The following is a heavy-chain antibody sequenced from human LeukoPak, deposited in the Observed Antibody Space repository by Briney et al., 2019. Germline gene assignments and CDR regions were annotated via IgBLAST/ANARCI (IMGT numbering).Heavy chain of an antibody. Sequence: SETLSLTCTVSGGSISSYYWSWIRQPPGKGLEWIGYIYYSGSTNYDPSLKSRVTISVDPSKNQFSLKLSSVTAADTAVYYCAGLNTYYYDSSGYSANWFDPWGQGTLVTVSS. D-gene: IGHD3-22*01. CDR3: AGLNTYYYDSSGYSANWFDP. V-gene: IGHV4-59*13. CDR1: GGSISSYY. CDR2: IYYSGST. J-gene: IGHJ5*02.